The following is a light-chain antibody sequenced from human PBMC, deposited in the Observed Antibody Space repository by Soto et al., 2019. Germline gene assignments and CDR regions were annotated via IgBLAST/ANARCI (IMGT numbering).Light chain of an antibody. V-gene: IGKV3-20*01. Sequence: EIVMTQCPATLCVSPGERVTLSCRASQSVSSNLAWYQQKPGQAPRLLIYGASSRATGIPDRFSGSGSGTDFTLTISRLEPEDFAVYYCQQYGSSPWTFGQGTKVDIK. J-gene: IGKJ1*01. CDR2: GAS. CDR1: QSVSSN. CDR3: QQYGSSPWT.